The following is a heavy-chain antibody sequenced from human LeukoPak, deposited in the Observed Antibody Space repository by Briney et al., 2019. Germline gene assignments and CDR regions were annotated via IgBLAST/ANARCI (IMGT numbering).Heavy chain of an antibody. J-gene: IGHJ6*02. Sequence: GGSLRLSCVASGFTFSTRWMSWVRQAPGKGLEWVANINEDGSEKNYVESLKGRFTISRDNAKNSLYLQMNSLRAEDTALYYCARELGSYEGGYYGMDVWGQGTTVTVSS. CDR3: ARELGSYEGGYYGMDV. CDR1: GFTFSTRW. V-gene: IGHV3-7*01. D-gene: IGHD1-26*01. CDR2: INEDGSEK.